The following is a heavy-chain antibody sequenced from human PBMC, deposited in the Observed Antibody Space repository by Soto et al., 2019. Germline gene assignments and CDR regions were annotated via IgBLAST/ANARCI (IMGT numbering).Heavy chain of an antibody. CDR2: VNPILSMS. V-gene: IGHV1-69*02. CDR3: ATSYGSGYRAFDY. Sequence: SVKVSCKASGYTFTSYHINWVRQAPGLGLEWMGRVNPILSMSNYAQKFQGRVTMTADKSTNTAYMELRSLRSEDTALYYCATSYGSGYRAFDYWGQGALVTVSS. J-gene: IGHJ4*02. CDR1: GYTFTSYH. D-gene: IGHD3-10*01.